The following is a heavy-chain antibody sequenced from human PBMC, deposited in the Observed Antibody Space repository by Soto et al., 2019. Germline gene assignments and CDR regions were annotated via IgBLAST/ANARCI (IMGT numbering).Heavy chain of an antibody. CDR2: INQDGSEK. J-gene: IGHJ4*02. CDR3: ARDARRGYSSSWYYFDY. CDR1: GFTFSSYW. D-gene: IGHD6-13*01. V-gene: IGHV3-7*01. Sequence: EVQLVESGGGLVQPGGSLRLSCAASGFTFSSYWMSWVRQAPGKGLGWVANINQDGSEKYYVDSVKGRFTISRDNAKNSLYLQMNSLRAEDTAVYYCARDARRGYSSSWYYFDYWGQGTLVTVSS.